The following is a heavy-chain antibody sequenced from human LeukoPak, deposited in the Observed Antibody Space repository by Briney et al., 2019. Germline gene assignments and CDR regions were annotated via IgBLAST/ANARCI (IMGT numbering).Heavy chain of an antibody. Sequence: GGSLRLSCAASGFTFSSYSMNWVRQAPGKGLEWVSSISSSSSYIYYADSVKGRFTISRDNAKNSLYLQMNSLRAEDTAVYYCARGRRDGYKLHPNFDYWGQGTLVTVSS. D-gene: IGHD5-24*01. CDR3: ARGRRDGYKLHPNFDY. CDR1: GFTFSSYS. CDR2: ISSSSSYI. V-gene: IGHV3-21*01. J-gene: IGHJ4*02.